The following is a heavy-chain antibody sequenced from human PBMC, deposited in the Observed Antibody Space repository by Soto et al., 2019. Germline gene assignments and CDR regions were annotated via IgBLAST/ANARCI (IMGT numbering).Heavy chain of an antibody. V-gene: IGHV3-48*02. D-gene: IGHD3-10*01. CDR1: RFTFSTYN. Sequence: GGSLRLSCAASRFTFSTYNMNWVRQAPGKGLEWVAYISTTSSTIYYADSVRGRFTISRDNARNSLFLQMNSLREEDTAVYYCARGGVYHYFDYWGQGALVTVSS. CDR3: ARGGVYHYFDY. J-gene: IGHJ4*02. CDR2: ISTTSSTI.